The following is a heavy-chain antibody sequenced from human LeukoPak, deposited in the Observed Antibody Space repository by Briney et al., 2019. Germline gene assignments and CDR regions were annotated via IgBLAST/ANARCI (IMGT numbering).Heavy chain of an antibody. CDR1: GYTFTSYD. J-gene: IGHJ4*02. CDR2: MNPNSGNT. V-gene: IGHV1-8*01. CDR3: ATLGYDSSGYYYGY. D-gene: IGHD3-22*01. Sequence: APVKVSCKASGYTFTSYDINWVRQATGQGLEWMGWMNPNSGNTGYAQKFQGRVTMTRNTSISTAYMELSSLRSEDTAVYYCATLGYDSSGYYYGYWGQGTLVTVSS.